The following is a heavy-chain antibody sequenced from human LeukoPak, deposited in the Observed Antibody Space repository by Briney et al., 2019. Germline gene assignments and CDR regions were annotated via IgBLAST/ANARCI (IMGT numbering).Heavy chain of an antibody. CDR3: ARLAYGFWGGPEGEHFDY. Sequence: SETLSLTCSVSGGSITSYYWSWIRQPPGKGLEWLGHIYTNGSTNDNPSLKSRVTISVDTSKKQFSLKLSSVTAADTAVYYCARLAYGFWGGPEGEHFDYWGQGTLVTVSS. J-gene: IGHJ4*02. CDR2: IYTNGST. D-gene: IGHD3-3*01. CDR1: GGSITSYY. V-gene: IGHV4-4*09.